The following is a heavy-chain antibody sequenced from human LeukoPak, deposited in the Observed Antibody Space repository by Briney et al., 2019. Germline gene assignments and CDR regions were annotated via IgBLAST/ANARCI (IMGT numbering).Heavy chain of an antibody. CDR1: GFIFSSYA. J-gene: IGHJ3*02. CDR2: IWYDGSNK. D-gene: IGHD1-26*01. CDR3: ARRWDDAFDI. Sequence: PGGSLRLACAASGFIFSSYAMHWVRQAPGKGLEWVAVIWYDGSNKYYADSVKGRFTISRDNSKNTLYLQMNSLRAEDTAVYYCARRWDDAFDIWGQGTMVTVSS. V-gene: IGHV3-33*08.